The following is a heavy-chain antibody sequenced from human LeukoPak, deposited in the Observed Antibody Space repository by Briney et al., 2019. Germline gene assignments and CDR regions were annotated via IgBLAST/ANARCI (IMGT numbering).Heavy chain of an antibody. D-gene: IGHD1-1*01. Sequence: GGSLRLSCAGTGFTFSSNPLSWVRQAPGKGLEWVSAINPSGGNTYYADSVRGRFTISRDNSKNTLYLQMNTLRAEDTAVYYCATTKQARRYFDYWGQGTLVTVSS. J-gene: IGHJ4*02. V-gene: IGHV3-23*01. CDR1: GFTFSSNP. CDR2: INPSGGNT. CDR3: ATTKQARRYFDY.